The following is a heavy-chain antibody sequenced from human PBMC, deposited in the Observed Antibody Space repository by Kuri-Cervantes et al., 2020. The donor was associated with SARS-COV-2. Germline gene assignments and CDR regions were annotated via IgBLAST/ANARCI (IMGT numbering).Heavy chain of an antibody. CDR1: GFTVSSNY. Sequence: GESLKISCAASGFTVSSNYMSWVRQAPGKGLEWVSVIYSGGSIYYADSVKGRFTISRDNSKNTLYLQMNSLRAEDTAVYYCARSFEGWDVWGQGTTVTVSS. CDR2: IYSGGSI. J-gene: IGHJ6*02. V-gene: IGHV3-53*01. CDR3: ARSFEGWDV. D-gene: IGHD3-9*01.